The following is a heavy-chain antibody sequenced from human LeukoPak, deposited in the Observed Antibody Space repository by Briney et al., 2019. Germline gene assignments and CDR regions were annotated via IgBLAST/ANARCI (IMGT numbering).Heavy chain of an antibody. V-gene: IGHV3-23*01. D-gene: IGHD2-15*01. Sequence: GGSLRLSCAASGFTFSSYAMSWVRQAPGKGLEWVSAISGSGNSTYYADSVKGRFTISRDNSKNTLYLQMNSLRAEDTAVYCCAKDEGGGPYYFDYWGQGTLVTVSS. CDR2: ISGSGNST. J-gene: IGHJ4*02. CDR1: GFTFSSYA. CDR3: AKDEGGGPYYFDY.